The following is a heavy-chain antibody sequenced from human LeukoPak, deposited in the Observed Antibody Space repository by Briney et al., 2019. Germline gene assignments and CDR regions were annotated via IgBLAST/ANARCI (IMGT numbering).Heavy chain of an antibody. CDR1: GFTVSSYS. J-gene: IGHJ4*02. Sequence: GGSLRLSCAASGFTVSSYSMNWVRQAPGKWLEWVANIHDDGNVKNYVDSVKGRFTISRDDARNSVYLQLNSLRVEDTALYYCARGRGWVDHWGQGTLVTVSS. V-gene: IGHV3-7*01. CDR2: IHDDGNVK. D-gene: IGHD3-16*01. CDR3: ARGRGWVDH.